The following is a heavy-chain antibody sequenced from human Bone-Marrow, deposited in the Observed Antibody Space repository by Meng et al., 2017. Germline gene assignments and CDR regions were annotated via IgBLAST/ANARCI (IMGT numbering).Heavy chain of an antibody. V-gene: IGHV1-8*01. CDR3: ARHARFDVWSGYPGEFDL. Sequence: ASVKVSCKASGYTFTSFDVSWVRQAPGQGLEWMGWMSGNTDNTDNAQKFQGRVSMTTDTSISSAYLELSSLKSDDTAVYYCARHARFDVWSGYPGEFDLWGQGTLVTVSS. CDR1: GYTFTSFD. CDR2: MSGNTDNT. J-gene: IGHJ4*02. D-gene: IGHD3-3*01.